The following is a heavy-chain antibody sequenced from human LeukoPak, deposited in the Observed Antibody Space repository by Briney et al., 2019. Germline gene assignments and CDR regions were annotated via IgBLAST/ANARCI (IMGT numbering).Heavy chain of an antibody. V-gene: IGHV1-2*02. CDR1: GYTFTDYY. CDR2: MRPTSGDS. J-gene: IGHJ4*02. Sequence: ASVKVSCKASGYTFTDYYVHWVRQAPGQGLEWLGYMRPTSGDSGYAQKFQDRVTMTRDTSISTAYLEVSRLTSDDTAVYYCSTEDKYCATTTCGDSWGQGTLVTVSS. D-gene: IGHD2-8*01. CDR3: STEDKYCATTTCGDS.